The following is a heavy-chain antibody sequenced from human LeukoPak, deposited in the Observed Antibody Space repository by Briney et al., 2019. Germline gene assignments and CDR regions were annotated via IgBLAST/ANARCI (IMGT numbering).Heavy chain of an antibody. V-gene: IGHV6-1*01. J-gene: IGHJ3*02. CDR1: GDSVSSNSAS. CDR2: TYYRSKWYN. CDR3: ARDKDIVVVPPANEPAFDI. Sequence: SQTLSLTCAISGDSVSSNSASLNWINQSPSRGLDWLGRTYYRSKWYNDYAVSVKSRITINPDTSKNHFSLQLNSVTPEDTAVYYSARDKDIVVVPPANEPAFDIWGQGTMVTVSS. D-gene: IGHD2-2*01.